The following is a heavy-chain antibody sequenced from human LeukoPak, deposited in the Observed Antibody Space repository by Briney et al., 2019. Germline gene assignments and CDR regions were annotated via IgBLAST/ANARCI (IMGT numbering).Heavy chain of an antibody. CDR3: TREGGALSFIYY. D-gene: IGHD1-26*01. CDR1: GGSISSYY. V-gene: IGHV4-59*01. CDR2: IYNSGST. J-gene: IGHJ4*02. Sequence: PSETLSLTCTVSGGSISSYYWSWIRQPPGKGLEWIGYIYNSGSTNYTPSLKSRVTISIDTSKNQFSLKLSSVTAADAAVYYCTREGGALSFIYYWGQGTLVTVSS.